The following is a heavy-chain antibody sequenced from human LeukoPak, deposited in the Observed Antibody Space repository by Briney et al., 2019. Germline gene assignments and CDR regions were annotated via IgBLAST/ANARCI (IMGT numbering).Heavy chain of an antibody. CDR2: IYKTGST. J-gene: IGHJ4*02. D-gene: IGHD3-9*01. CDR3: ARIYRDYDILTGYSPAAFDY. Sequence: SETLSLTCTVSGGSISRTTYYWAWIRQPPGKGLEWSGSIYKTGSTNYSPSLKSRVFISVDTSNNQFSLKLSSVTAADTAVYYCARIYRDYDILTGYSPAAFDYWGQGTLVTVSS. V-gene: IGHV4-39*07. CDR1: GGSISRTTYY.